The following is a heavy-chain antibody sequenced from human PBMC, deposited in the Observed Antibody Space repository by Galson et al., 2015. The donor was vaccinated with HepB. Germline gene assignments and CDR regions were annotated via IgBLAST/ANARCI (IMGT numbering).Heavy chain of an antibody. V-gene: IGHV3-48*02. Sequence: SLRLSCAASGFTFSSYSMNWVRQAPGKGLEWVSYISSSSSTIYYADSVKGRFTISRDNAKNSLYLQMNSLRDEDTAVYYCARDSLGYCSGGSCSLLFDYWGQGTLVTVSS. J-gene: IGHJ4*02. CDR1: GFTFSSYS. CDR2: ISSSSSTI. D-gene: IGHD2-15*01. CDR3: ARDSLGYCSGGSCSLLFDY.